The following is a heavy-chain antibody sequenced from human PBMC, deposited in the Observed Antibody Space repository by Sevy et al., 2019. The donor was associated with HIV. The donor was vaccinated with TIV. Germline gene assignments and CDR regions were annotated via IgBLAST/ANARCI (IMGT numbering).Heavy chain of an antibody. J-gene: IGHJ5*02. CDR1: VGTFSSYA. V-gene: IGHV1-69*13. CDR3: ASSYCSGGSCYRLGFDP. D-gene: IGHD2-15*01. CDR2: IIPIFGTA. Sequence: ASVKVSCKASVGTFSSYAISWVRQAPGQGLEWMGGIIPIFGTANYAQKFQGRVTITADESTGTAYMELSSLRSKDRAVYYCASSYCSGGSCYRLGFDPWGKGTLVTVSS.